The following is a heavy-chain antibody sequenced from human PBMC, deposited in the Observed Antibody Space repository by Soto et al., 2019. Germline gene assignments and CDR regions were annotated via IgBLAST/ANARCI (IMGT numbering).Heavy chain of an antibody. D-gene: IGHD4-17*01. CDR2: TNPGNGNT. J-gene: IGHJ2*01. V-gene: IGHV1-3*01. CDR3: ASGSSSVTTFYFDL. CDR1: GYTFTSYA. Sequence: QVQLLQSGAEVKKPGASVKVTCKASGYTFTSYAMHWVRQAPGQRLEWMGWTNPGNGNTKYSQKFQGRVTITRDTSASTAYMELSSLRSEDTAVYYCASGSSSVTTFYFDLWGRGTLVTVSS.